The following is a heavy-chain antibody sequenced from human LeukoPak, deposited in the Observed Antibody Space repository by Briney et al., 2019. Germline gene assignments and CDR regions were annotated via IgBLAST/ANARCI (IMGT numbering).Heavy chain of an antibody. Sequence: QSGGSLRLSCAASGFTFSNAWMSWVRQAPGKGLEWVSAISGSGGSTYYADSVKGRFTISRDNSKNTLYLQMNSLRAEDTAVYYCAKDQSLRYPWYFDLWGRGTLVTVSS. CDR3: AKDQSLRYPWYFDL. V-gene: IGHV3-23*01. J-gene: IGHJ2*01. D-gene: IGHD3-9*01. CDR2: ISGSGGST. CDR1: GFTFSNAW.